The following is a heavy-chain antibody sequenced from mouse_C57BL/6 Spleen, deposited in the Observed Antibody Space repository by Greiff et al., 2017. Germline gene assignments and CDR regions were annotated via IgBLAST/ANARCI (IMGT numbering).Heavy chain of an antibody. J-gene: IGHJ2*01. D-gene: IGHD6-1*01. Sequence: EVKLMESGGGLVKPGGSLTLSCAASGFTFSDYVLQWVRHAPEKGLEWVAYISSGSSTIYSADTVKGRFTISRDNAKNTRFLQMTKLMSEYTGMYYHAKPHATPTDCWGERTPLIDSP. V-gene: IGHV5-17*01. CDR2: ISSGSSTI. CDR1: GFTFSDYV. CDR3: AKPHATPTDC.